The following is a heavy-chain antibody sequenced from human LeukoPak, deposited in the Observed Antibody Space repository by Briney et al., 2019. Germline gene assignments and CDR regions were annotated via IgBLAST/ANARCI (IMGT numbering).Heavy chain of an antibody. V-gene: IGHV5-51*01. CDR3: AKCLKKSYNFNSPFDP. D-gene: IGHD3-3*01. Sequence: GESLKISCAASGYTFGHYWIGWVRQVPGKGLEWIGIIYPDDSDTRYSPSFQGHVSISADKSLNTASLHLRNLTASDAATYYCAKCLKKSYNFNSPFDPWGQGTLVIVSS. CDR2: IYPDDSDT. CDR1: GYTFGHYW. J-gene: IGHJ5*02.